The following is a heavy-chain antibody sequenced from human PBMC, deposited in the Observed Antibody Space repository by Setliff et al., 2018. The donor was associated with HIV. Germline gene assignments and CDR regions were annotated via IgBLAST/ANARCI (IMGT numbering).Heavy chain of an antibody. CDR2: IIPLFGTT. J-gene: IGHJ1*01. CDR3: ARDPFPSTNYYDSSAYPFAEYFQH. Sequence: SVKVSCKASGGTFSSYALSWVRQAPGQGLEWMGGIIPLFGTTKNAQKFQGRVTITADESTSTAYMELSSLRSEDTAVYYCARDPFPSTNYYDSSAYPFAEYFQHWGQGTPVTVSS. V-gene: IGHV1-69*13. D-gene: IGHD3-22*01. CDR1: GGTFSSYA.